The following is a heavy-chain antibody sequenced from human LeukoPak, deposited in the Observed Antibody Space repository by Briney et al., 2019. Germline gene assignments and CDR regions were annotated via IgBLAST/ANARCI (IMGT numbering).Heavy chain of an antibody. CDR3: ARGSIAAANNWFDP. CDR1: GFTFSNAW. D-gene: IGHD6-13*01. J-gene: IGHJ5*02. Sequence: GGSLRLSCAASGFTFSNAWVSWVRQAPGKGLEWVANIKQDGSEKYYVDSVKGRFTISRDNAKNSLYLQMNSLRAEDTAVYYCARGSIAAANNWFDPWGQGTLVTASS. V-gene: IGHV3-7*01. CDR2: IKQDGSEK.